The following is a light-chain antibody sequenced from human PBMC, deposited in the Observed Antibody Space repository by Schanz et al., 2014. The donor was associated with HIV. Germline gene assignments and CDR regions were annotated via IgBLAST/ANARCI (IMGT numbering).Light chain of an antibody. J-gene: IGKJ2*01. Sequence: DIQMTQSPSTLSASVGDRITITCRASQSISGWLAWYQQKPGEAPNLLISEASTLKSGVPSRFSGSGSGTDFTLTISSLQPDDFATYFCPHYNDFTSTFGQGTKLEIK. CDR3: PHYNDFTST. CDR1: QSISGW. V-gene: IGKV1-5*03. CDR2: EAS.